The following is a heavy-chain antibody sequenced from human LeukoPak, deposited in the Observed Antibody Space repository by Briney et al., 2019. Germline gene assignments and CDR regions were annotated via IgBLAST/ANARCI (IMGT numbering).Heavy chain of an antibody. J-gene: IGHJ4*02. V-gene: IGHV3-53*01. Sequence: GGSLRLSCAASGFTVSSNYMSWVRQAPGKGLEWVSVFYSGGSTYYADSVKGRFTISRDNSKNTLYLQMNTLRAEDTAVYYCANRGKYYFDYWGQGSLVTVSS. D-gene: IGHD1-26*01. CDR1: GFTVSSNY. CDR2: FYSGGST. CDR3: ANRGKYYFDY.